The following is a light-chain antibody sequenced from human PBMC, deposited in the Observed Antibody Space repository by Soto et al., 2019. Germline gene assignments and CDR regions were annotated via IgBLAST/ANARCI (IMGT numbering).Light chain of an antibody. V-gene: IGKV3-20*01. J-gene: IGKJ1*01. CDR2: GAS. CDR3: QQYDSSLWT. Sequence: EIVLTQSPGTLSLSPGERATLSCRASQSVSSSYLAWYQQKAGQAPRLLIYGASSRATGIPDRFSGSGSGTDFTLTSSRLEPEDFAVYYWQQYDSSLWTFGQGTKVEIK. CDR1: QSVSSSY.